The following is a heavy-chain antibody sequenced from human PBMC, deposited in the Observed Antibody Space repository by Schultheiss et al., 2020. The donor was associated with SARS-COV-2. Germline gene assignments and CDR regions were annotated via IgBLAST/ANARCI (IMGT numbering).Heavy chain of an antibody. CDR3: ARVLLGYCSGGSCYYDGFDY. D-gene: IGHD2-15*01. CDR2: IWYDGNKK. CDR1: GFTFSSYG. J-gene: IGHJ4*02. V-gene: IGHV3-33*01. Sequence: GESLKISCAASGFTFSSYGMHWVRQAPGKGLEWVAVIWYDGNKKYYADSVKGRFTISRDNSKNTLYLQMNSLRAEDTAVYYCARVLLGYCSGGSCYYDGFDYWGQGTLVTVSS.